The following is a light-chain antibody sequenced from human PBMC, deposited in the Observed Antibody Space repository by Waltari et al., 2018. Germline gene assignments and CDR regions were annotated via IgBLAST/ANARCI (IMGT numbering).Light chain of an antibody. V-gene: IGLV2-8*01. CDR1: SSDVGASDY. J-gene: IGLJ2*01. Sequence: QSALPQPPSASGSPGQSVTISCTGTSSDVGASDYVSWYQHHPDKAPKLIIFEVNKWPSGVPDRFSGSKSGNTASLTVSGLQAEDEADYYCSSYAGTDNFVVFGGGTKLTVL. CDR3: SSYAGTDNFVV. CDR2: EVN.